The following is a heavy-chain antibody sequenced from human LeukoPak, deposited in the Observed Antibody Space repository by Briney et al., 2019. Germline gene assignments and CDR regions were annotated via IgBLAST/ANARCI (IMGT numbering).Heavy chain of an antibody. J-gene: IGHJ4*02. CDR1: GGSISSYY. D-gene: IGHD3-22*01. V-gene: IGHV4-59*12. Sequence: SETLFLTCTVSGGSISSYYWSWIRQPPGKGLEWIGYIYYSGSTNYNPSLKSRVTISVDTSKNQFSLKLSSVTAADTAVYYCARRRDYYDSSGYYGSWYFDYWGQGTLVTVSS. CDR3: ARRRDYYDSSGYYGSWYFDY. CDR2: IYYSGST.